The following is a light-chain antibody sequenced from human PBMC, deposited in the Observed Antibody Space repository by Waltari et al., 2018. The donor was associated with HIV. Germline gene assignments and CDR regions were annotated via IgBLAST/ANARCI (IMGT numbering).Light chain of an antibody. V-gene: IGLV4-69*01. CDR3: QTWGSGLWV. CDR1: SGYTNSA. Sequence: QLVLTQSPSASASLGASVKLTCPLSSGYTNSAIGGNHQQPEKGPRYLMKVKSDGSHIKGDEIPDRFSGSSSGAERYLTISSLQSEDEGDYYCQTWGSGLWVFGGGTKLTVL. CDR2: VKSDGSH. J-gene: IGLJ3*02.